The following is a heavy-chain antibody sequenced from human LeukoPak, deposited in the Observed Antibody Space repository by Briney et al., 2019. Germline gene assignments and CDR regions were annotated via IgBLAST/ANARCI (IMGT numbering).Heavy chain of an antibody. V-gene: IGHV3-23*01. CDR3: VFSVRGVVPAAMDY. Sequence: GGSLRLSXAASGFTFSSYAMSWVRQAPGKGLEWVSGISGSGESTRYADSVKGRFTIFRDNSKNTLHLQMNSLRAEDTAVYYCVFSVRGVVPAAMDYWGQGTLVTVSS. CDR2: ISGSGEST. CDR1: GFTFSSYA. D-gene: IGHD2-2*01. J-gene: IGHJ4*02.